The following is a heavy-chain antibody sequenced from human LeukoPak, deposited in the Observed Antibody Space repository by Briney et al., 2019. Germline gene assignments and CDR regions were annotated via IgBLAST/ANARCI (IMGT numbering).Heavy chain of an antibody. J-gene: IGHJ6*02. D-gene: IGHD5-24*01. CDR3: AREPRKDGHNGMDV. CDR2: INPGDGGT. CDR1: GYTFTSYY. V-gene: IGHV1-46*01. Sequence: ASVKVSCKASGYTFTSYYMHWVRQAPGQGLEWVGIINPGDGGTSYAQKFQGRATTSRDTSTSTLYMELSSLRSKDTALYYCAREPRKDGHNGMDVWGQGTTVTVSS.